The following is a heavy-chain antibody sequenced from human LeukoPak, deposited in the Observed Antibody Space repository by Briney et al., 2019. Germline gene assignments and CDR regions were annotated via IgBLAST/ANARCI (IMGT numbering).Heavy chain of an antibody. D-gene: IGHD2-2*01. CDR3: ANAPDQVDY. J-gene: IGHJ4*02. CDR1: GYTFSSYA. CDR2: ISGSGGST. V-gene: IGHV3-23*01. Sequence: PGGALRLSCAASGYTFSSYAMSWVRQAPGKGLEWVSAISGSGGSTYYADSVKGRFTISRDNSKNTLYLQMNSLRAEDTAVYYCANAPDQVDYWGQGTLVTVSS.